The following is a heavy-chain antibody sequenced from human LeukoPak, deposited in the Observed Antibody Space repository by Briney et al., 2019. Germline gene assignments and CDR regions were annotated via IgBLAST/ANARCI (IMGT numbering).Heavy chain of an antibody. D-gene: IGHD6-6*01. Sequence: PGGSLRLSCAASGFTFSSYGMHWVRQAPGKGLEWVAFIRYDGSNKYYADSVKGRFTISRDNSKNTLYLQMNSLRAEDTAVYYCAKVAARRRDFDYWGQGTLVTVSS. CDR2: IRYDGSNK. CDR3: AKVAARRRDFDY. CDR1: GFTFSSYG. V-gene: IGHV3-30*02. J-gene: IGHJ4*02.